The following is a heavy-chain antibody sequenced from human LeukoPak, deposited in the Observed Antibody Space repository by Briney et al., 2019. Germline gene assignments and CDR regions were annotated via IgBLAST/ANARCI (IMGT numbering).Heavy chain of an antibody. CDR3: VKPVYSSGWLDY. Sequence: GGSLRLSCAASGFTFRNYGMHWVRQAPGKGLDWVAVISYDGSNKYYADSVKGRFTISRDNSKNTLFFQMTSLRAEDTALYYCVKPVYSSGWLDYWGQGTLVTVSS. J-gene: IGHJ4*02. CDR2: ISYDGSNK. V-gene: IGHV3-30*18. CDR1: GFTFRNYG. D-gene: IGHD6-19*01.